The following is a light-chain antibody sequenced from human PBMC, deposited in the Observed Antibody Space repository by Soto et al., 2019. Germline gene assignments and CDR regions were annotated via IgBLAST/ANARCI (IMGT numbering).Light chain of an antibody. CDR1: QSVSSSY. CDR3: QQYGSSPGT. J-gene: IGKJ1*01. CDR2: GAS. V-gene: IGKV3-20*01. Sequence: EIVLTQSPGTLSFSPGERATLSCRASQSVSSSYLAWYQQKPGQAPRLLIFGASIRATGLPDRFSGSGSGTDFTLTISRLEPEDFAVYYCQQYGSSPGTFGQGTKVDI.